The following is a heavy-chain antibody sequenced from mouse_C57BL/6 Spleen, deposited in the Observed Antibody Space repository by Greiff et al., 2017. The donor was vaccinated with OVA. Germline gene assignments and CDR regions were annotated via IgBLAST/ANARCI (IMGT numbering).Heavy chain of an antibody. CDR3: ARRTGSFDY. D-gene: IGHD4-1*01. J-gene: IGHJ2*01. Sequence: QVQLKESGPELVKPGASVKISCKASGYAFSSSWMNWVKQRPGKGLEWIGRIYPGDGDTNYNGKFKGKATLTADKSYSTAYMQLSSLTSEDSAVYFCARRTGSFDYWGQGTTLTVSS. CDR2: IYPGDGDT. V-gene: IGHV1-82*01. CDR1: GYAFSSSW.